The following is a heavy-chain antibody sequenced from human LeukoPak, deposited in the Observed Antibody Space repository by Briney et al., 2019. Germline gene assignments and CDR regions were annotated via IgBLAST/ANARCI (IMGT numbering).Heavy chain of an antibody. V-gene: IGHV3-74*01. Sequence: QSGGSLRLSCAASGFTFSRYWMHWVRQAPGKGLVWVSRINTDGRTITYADSVKGRFTISRDNAKNTLYLQMNSLRAEDTAVYYCVRSAFLTTEFYFDYWGHGTLVTVSS. CDR1: GFTFSRYW. CDR3: VRSAFLTTEFYFDY. CDR2: INTDGRTI. D-gene: IGHD4-11*01. J-gene: IGHJ4*01.